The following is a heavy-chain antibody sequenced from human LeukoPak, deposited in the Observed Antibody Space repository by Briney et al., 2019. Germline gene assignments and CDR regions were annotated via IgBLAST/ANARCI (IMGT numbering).Heavy chain of an antibody. CDR3: ARGYSSSWYMNWFDP. Sequence: SETLSLTCTVSGYSISSGYYWGWIRQPPGKGLEWIGSIYHSGSTYYNPSLKSRVTISVDTSKNQFSLKLSSVTAADTAVYYCARGYSSSWYMNWFDPWGQGTLVAVSS. J-gene: IGHJ5*02. CDR2: IYHSGST. CDR1: GYSISSGYY. D-gene: IGHD6-13*01. V-gene: IGHV4-38-2*02.